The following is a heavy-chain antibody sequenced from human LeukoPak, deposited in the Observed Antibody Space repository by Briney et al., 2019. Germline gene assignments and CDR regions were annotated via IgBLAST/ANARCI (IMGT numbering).Heavy chain of an antibody. D-gene: IGHD2-2*01. CDR2: INAGTGNT. CDR3: ARGSSTSPYYYYMNV. V-gene: IGHV1-3*03. Sequence: ASVKVSCKASGYTFTGYYMHWVRQAPGQRLQWMGRINAGTGNTKYSQQFQGRVTITRDTSASTAYMELSSLRSEDMAVYYCARGSSTSPYYYYMNVWGKGTTVTVSS. J-gene: IGHJ6*03. CDR1: GYTFTGYY.